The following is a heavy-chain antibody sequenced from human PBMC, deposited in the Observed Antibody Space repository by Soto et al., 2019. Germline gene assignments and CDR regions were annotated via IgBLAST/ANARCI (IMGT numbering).Heavy chain of an antibody. Sequence: ASVKVSCKVSGYTLTELSMRWVRQAPGKGLEWMGGFDPENGESIYAQKFQGRVTMTEDTSTGTAYMELSSLRSDDTAIYYCASGISSGLYYYSMDVWGQGTTVTVSS. V-gene: IGHV1-24*01. J-gene: IGHJ6*02. CDR2: FDPENGES. CDR3: ASGISSGLYYYSMDV. CDR1: GYTLTELS. D-gene: IGHD3-22*01.